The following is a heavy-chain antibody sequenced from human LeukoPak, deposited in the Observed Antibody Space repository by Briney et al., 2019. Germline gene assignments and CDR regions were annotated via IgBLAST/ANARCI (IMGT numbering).Heavy chain of an antibody. D-gene: IGHD2/OR15-2a*01. CDR3: ARENSRRVYFDY. J-gene: IGHJ4*02. CDR1: GFTFSSYS. CDR2: ISSSSITI. Sequence: GGSLRLTCAASGFTFSSYSMNWVRQAPGKGLEWVSYISSSSITIYYADSVKGRFTISRDNAKNSLYLQMNSLRAEDTAVYYCARENSRRVYFDYWGQGTLVTVSS. V-gene: IGHV3-48*04.